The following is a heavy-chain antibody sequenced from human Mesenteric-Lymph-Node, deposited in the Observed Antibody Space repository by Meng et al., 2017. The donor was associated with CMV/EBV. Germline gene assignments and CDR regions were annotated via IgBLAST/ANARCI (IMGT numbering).Heavy chain of an antibody. D-gene: IGHD2-2*01. CDR3: ARGPPNYLLSAFDY. CDR1: GGSISSYY. CDR2: IYYSGST. V-gene: IGHV4-59*08. J-gene: IGHJ4*02. Sequence: SETLSLTCTVSGGSISSYYWSWIRQPPGKGLEWIGYIYYSGSTNYNPSLKSRVTISVDTSKNQFSLNLTSLTAADTAVFYCARGPPNYLLSAFDYWGQGALVTVSS.